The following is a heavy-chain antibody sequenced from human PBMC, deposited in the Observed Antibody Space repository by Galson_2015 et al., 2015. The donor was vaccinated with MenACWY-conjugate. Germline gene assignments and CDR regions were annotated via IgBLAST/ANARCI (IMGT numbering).Heavy chain of an antibody. CDR2: IKSKTDGGTT. J-gene: IGHJ6*02. D-gene: IGHD3-16*01. V-gene: IGHV3-15*01. CDR1: GFTFSNAW. Sequence: SLRLSCAASGFTFSNAWMSWVRQAPGKGLEWVGRIKSKTDGGTTDYAAPVKGRFTISRDDSKNTLYLQMNSLKTEDTAVYYCTTETDGYVSYYYYGMDVWGQGTTVTVSS. CDR3: TTETDGYVSYYYYGMDV.